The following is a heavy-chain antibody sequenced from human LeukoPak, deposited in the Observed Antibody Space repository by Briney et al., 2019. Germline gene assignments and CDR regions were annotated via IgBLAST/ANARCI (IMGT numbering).Heavy chain of an antibody. J-gene: IGHJ4*02. CDR3: ASTTRRIKSYWNY. CDR2: INHSGST. Sequence: SETLSLTCAVYGGSFSGYYWSWIRQPPGKGLEWIGEINHSGSTNYNLSLKSRVTISVDTSKNQFSLKLSSVTAADTAVYYCASTTRRIKSYWNYWGQGTLVTVSS. D-gene: IGHD1-26*01. V-gene: IGHV4-34*01. CDR1: GGSFSGYY.